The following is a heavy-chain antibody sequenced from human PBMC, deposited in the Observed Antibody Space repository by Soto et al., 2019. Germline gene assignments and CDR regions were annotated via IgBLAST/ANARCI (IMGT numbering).Heavy chain of an antibody. Sequence: SETLSLTCTVSGGSINSGDYYWSWIRQPPGKGLEWIGYIYYSGSTSYNPSLKSRLIMSVDTSKNEFSLRLSSVTAADTAVYYCARDQTSGASGHHWFDRWGQGTLVTVSS. D-gene: IGHD3-10*01. CDR1: GGSINSGDYY. J-gene: IGHJ5*02. CDR2: IYYSGST. V-gene: IGHV4-30-4*01. CDR3: ARDQTSGASGHHWFDR.